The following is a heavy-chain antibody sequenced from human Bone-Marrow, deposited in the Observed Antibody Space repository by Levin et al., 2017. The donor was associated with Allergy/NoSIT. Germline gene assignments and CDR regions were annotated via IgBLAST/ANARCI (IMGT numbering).Heavy chain of an antibody. D-gene: IGHD2-8*01. CDR1: GGSISSYY. Sequence: PSETLSLTCTVSGGSISSYYWSWIRQPPGKGLEWIGFIFHSGSTNYNPSLKSRVTISVDTSKNQFSLKLSSVTAADTAVYYCARDAGLCTNGICYKGDAFDIWGQGTMVTVSS. CDR2: IFHSGST. V-gene: IGHV4-59*01. J-gene: IGHJ3*02. CDR3: ARDAGLCTNGICYKGDAFDI.